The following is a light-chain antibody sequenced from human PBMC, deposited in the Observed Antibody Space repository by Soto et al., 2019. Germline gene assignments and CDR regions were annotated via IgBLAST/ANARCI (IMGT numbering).Light chain of an antibody. CDR2: DNN. CDR3: GTWDGSLRAYV. V-gene: IGLV1-51*01. J-gene: IGLJ1*01. Sequence: QSVLTQPPSVSAAPGQRVTISCSGSNSNIGSNHVSWYQQLPGTAPKLVIYDNNDRPPRIPDRFSGSKSGTSATLGITGLQTWDEADYYCGTWDGSLRAYVFGTGTKLTVL. CDR1: NSNIGSNH.